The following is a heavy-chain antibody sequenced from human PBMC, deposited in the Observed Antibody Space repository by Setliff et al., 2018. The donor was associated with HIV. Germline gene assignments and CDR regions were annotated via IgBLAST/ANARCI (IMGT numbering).Heavy chain of an antibody. CDR3: ARAPLSRLRSYYYYYGMDV. Sequence: ETLSLTCAVSGYSITSGYYWGWIRQSPGRGLEWIGSIHHSGSTYYNPSLKSRVTISVDTSKNQFSLKLSSVTAADTAVYYCARAPLSRLRSYYYYYGMDVWGQGTTVTVSS. CDR1: GYSITSGYY. V-gene: IGHV4-38-2*01. J-gene: IGHJ6*02. CDR2: IHHSGST. D-gene: IGHD4-17*01.